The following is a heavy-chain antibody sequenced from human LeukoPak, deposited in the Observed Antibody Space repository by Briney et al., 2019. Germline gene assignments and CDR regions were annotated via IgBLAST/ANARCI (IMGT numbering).Heavy chain of an antibody. CDR2: ISSSGTTA. CDR1: GLTFSDYY. V-gene: IGHV3-11*04. CDR3: AIQMTMITVVPYFDY. D-gene: IGHD3-22*01. J-gene: IGHJ4*02. Sequence: GGSLRLSCAASGLTFSDYYMACIRQAPGKGGEWGSFISSSGTTAYYGDSVKGRFTVSRDNGKNALYLYMNSVRAADTAVYYCAIQMTMITVVPYFDYWGQGALVTVSS.